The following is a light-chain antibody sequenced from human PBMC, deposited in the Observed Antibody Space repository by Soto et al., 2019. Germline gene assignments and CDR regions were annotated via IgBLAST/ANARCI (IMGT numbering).Light chain of an antibody. CDR3: CSYAGSSTWV. J-gene: IGLJ3*02. Sequence: QSALTQPASVSGSPGQSITISCTGTSSDVGSYNLVSWYQQYPGKAPKLMIYEGSKRPSGVSNRFSGYKSGNTASLTISGLQAEDEADYYCCSYAGSSTWVFGGGTQLTVL. CDR1: SSDVGSYNL. V-gene: IGLV2-23*01. CDR2: EGS.